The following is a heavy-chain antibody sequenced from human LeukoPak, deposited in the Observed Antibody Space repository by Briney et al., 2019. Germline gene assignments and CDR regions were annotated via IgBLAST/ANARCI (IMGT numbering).Heavy chain of an antibody. CDR1: GFTFSSYG. V-gene: IGHV3-30*03. Sequence: PGRSLRLSCAASGFTFSSYGMHWVRQAPGKGLEWVAVISYDGSNKYYADSVKGRFTISRDNSLQTLFLHMNSLRAEDTAVYYCARGMSATSGYLELEYWGQGALVTVST. CDR3: ARGMSATSGYLELEY. CDR2: ISYDGSNK. J-gene: IGHJ4*02. D-gene: IGHD3-22*01.